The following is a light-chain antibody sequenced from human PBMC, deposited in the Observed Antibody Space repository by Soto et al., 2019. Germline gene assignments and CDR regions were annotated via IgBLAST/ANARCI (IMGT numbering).Light chain of an antibody. CDR2: GAS. CDR3: QHYNSYSEA. CDR1: QGIRTD. Sequence: DIQMTQSPSSLSASVGDRVTITCRASQGIRTDLVWYQQKPGKAPRRLIYGASSLQSGVPSRFSGSGSGTEFTLTISSLQPDDFATYYCQHYNSYSEAFGQGTKVELK. V-gene: IGKV1-17*01. J-gene: IGKJ1*01.